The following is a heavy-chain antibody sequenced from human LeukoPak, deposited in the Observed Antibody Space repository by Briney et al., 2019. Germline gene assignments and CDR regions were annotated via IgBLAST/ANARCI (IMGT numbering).Heavy chain of an antibody. J-gene: IGHJ4*02. CDR1: GYTFTSYY. D-gene: IGHD4-11*01. CDR2: INPSGGST. CDR3: ARDLRGYSNYYYFDY. V-gene: IGHV1-46*01. Sequence: GASVKVSCKASGYTFTSYYMHWVRQAPGQVLEWMGIINPSGGSTSYAQKFQGRVTMTRDTSTSTVYMELSSLRSEDTAVYYCARDLRGYSNYYYFDYWGQGTLVTVSS.